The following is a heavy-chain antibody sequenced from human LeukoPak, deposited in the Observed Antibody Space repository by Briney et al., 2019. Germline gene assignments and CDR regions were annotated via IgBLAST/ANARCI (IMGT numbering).Heavy chain of an antibody. J-gene: IGHJ4*02. V-gene: IGHV4-34*01. Sequence: SETLSLPCAVYGGSFSGYYWSWIRQPPGKGLEWIGEINHSGSTNYNPSLKSRVTISVDTSKNQFSLKLSSVTAADTAVYYCARGGGRPMDYWGQGTLVTVSS. CDR2: INHSGST. CDR1: GGSFSGYY. CDR3: ARGGGRPMDY. D-gene: IGHD3-16*01.